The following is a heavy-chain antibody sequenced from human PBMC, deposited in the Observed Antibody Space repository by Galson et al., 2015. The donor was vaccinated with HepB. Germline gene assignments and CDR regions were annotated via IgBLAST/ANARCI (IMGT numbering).Heavy chain of an antibody. J-gene: IGHJ6*02. CDR2: IIPILGIA. V-gene: IGHV1-69*02. CDR1: GGTFSSYT. D-gene: IGHD5-12*01. Sequence: SVKVSCKASGGTFSSYTISWVRQAPGQGLEWMGRIIPILGIANYAQKFQGRVTITADKSTSTAYMELSSLRSEDTAVYYCARAGNGGYGPSYYYYYYGMDVWGQGTTVTVSS. CDR3: ARAGNGGYGPSYYYYYYGMDV.